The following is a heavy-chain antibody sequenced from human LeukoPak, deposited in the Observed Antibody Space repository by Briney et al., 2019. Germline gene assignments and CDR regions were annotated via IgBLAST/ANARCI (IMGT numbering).Heavy chain of an antibody. J-gene: IGHJ4*02. D-gene: IGHD6-19*01. V-gene: IGHV3-23*01. Sequence: QTGGSLRLSCAASGFSFSNYAMSWVRQAPGKGLEWVSTISGGGGSTYCADSVKGRFTISRDNSKNTLYLQMNSLRAEDTAVYYLAKGYYSGGWYYFDYGGRGPLVPASS. CDR3: AKGYYSGGWYYFDY. CDR1: GFSFSNYA. CDR2: ISGGGGST.